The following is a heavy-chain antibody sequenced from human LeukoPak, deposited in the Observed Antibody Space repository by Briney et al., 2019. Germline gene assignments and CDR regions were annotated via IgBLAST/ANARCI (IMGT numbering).Heavy chain of an antibody. CDR3: TSGGFWSGYFT. D-gene: IGHD3-3*01. CDR1: GGSINSLY. J-gene: IGHJ5*02. CDR2: IYYSGHT. Sequence: SETLSLTCSVSGGSINSLYWSWIRQTPGKGLEWIGYIYYSGHTNSNPSLRSRVTISIDTSRTQFSLNLTSVSDADTAVYYCTSGGFWSGYFTWGQGILVTVSS. V-gene: IGHV4-59*11.